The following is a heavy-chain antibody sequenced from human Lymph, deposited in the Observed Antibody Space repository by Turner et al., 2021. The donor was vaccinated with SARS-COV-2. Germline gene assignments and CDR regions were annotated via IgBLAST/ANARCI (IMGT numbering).Heavy chain of an antibody. J-gene: IGHJ6*02. D-gene: IGHD1-26*01. Sequence: QVQLVESGGGVVQPGRSLILSCAASGFTFSTYGMHWVRQAPGKGLEWVAVISYDGSNKYYADSVKGRFTISRDNSKNTLHLQMNSLRAEDTAVYYCAKEGEWEFYGGGLDVWGQGTTVTVSS. CDR3: AKEGEWEFYGGGLDV. V-gene: IGHV3-30*18. CDR2: ISYDGSNK. CDR1: GFTFSTYG.